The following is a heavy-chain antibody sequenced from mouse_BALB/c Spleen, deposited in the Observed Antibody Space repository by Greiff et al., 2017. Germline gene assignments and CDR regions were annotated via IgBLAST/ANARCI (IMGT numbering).Heavy chain of an antibody. D-gene: IGHD1-1*01. CDR3: AREYYGSSPYAMDY. Sequence: VMLVESGPELVKPGASVKISCKASGYAFSSSWMNWVKQRPGQGLEWIGRIYPGDGDTNYNGKFKGKATLTADKSSSTAYMQLSSLTSVDSAVYFCAREYYGSSPYAMDYWGQGTSVTVSS. V-gene: IGHV1-82*01. CDR2: IYPGDGDT. J-gene: IGHJ4*01. CDR1: GYAFSSSW.